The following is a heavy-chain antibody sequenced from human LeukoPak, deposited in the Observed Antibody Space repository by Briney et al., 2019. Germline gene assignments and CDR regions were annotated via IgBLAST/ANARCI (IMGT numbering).Heavy chain of an antibody. J-gene: IGHJ4*02. CDR3: ARDGYYDILTGYSRGDLDY. D-gene: IGHD3-9*01. Sequence: KFLGRVTITRDTSASTAYMELSSLRSEDTAVYYCARDGYYDILTGYSRGDLDYWGQGTLVTVSS. V-gene: IGHV1-3*01.